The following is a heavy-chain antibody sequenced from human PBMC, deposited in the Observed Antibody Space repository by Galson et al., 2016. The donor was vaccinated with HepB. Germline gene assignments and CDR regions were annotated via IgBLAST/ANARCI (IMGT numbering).Heavy chain of an antibody. CDR3: TREGHGGFDY. CDR2: IKQDGSEK. D-gene: IGHD3-16*01. V-gene: IGHV3-7*01. CDR1: GFTFNDYG. J-gene: IGHJ4*02. Sequence: SLRLSCAASGFTFNDYGMHWVRQAPGSGLEWVANIKQDGSEKGYVDSVEGRFTISRDNAKNSLYLQMNSLRVEDTGVYYCTREGHGGFDYWGQGTLVIVSS.